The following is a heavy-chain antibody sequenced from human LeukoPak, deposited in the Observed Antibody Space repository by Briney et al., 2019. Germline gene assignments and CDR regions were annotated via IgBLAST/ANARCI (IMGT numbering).Heavy chain of an antibody. CDR1: GGSISSGSYY. V-gene: IGHV4-61*02. Sequence: SQTLSLTCTVSGGSISSGSYYWSWIRQPAGKGLEWIGRIYTSGSTNYNPSLKSRVTISVDTSKNQFSLKLSSVTAADTAVYYCARENYYDTSGVTDYWGQGTLVTVSS. CDR2: IYTSGST. D-gene: IGHD3-22*01. J-gene: IGHJ4*02. CDR3: ARENYYDTSGVTDY.